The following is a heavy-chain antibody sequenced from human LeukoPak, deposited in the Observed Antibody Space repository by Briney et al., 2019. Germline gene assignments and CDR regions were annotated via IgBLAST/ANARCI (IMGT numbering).Heavy chain of an antibody. J-gene: IGHJ4*02. CDR3: ARPMTTVVTPFDY. V-gene: IGHV3-7*03. CDR2: IKEDGSEK. D-gene: IGHD4-23*01. CDR1: GFTFRSYW. Sequence: PGGSLRLSCAASGFTFRSYWMSWFRRAPGKGLEWVANIKEDGSEKSYVDSVKGRFTISRDNAKNLLYLQMNSLRAEETAVYYCARPMTTVVTPFDYWGQGTLVTVSS.